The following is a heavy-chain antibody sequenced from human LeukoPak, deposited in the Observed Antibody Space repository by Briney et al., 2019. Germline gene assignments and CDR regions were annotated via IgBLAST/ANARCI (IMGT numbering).Heavy chain of an antibody. Sequence: SETLSLTCIVSVGSITSGSYYWSWIRQPAGKGLEWIGSIYHSGSTYYNPSLKSRVTISVDTSKNQSSLKLSSVTAADTAVYYCARQGLGYCSSTSCYHSHDAFDIWGQGTMVTVSS. V-gene: IGHV4-39*01. CDR2: IYHSGST. D-gene: IGHD2-2*01. J-gene: IGHJ3*02. CDR3: ARQGLGYCSSTSCYHSHDAFDI. CDR1: VGSITSGSYY.